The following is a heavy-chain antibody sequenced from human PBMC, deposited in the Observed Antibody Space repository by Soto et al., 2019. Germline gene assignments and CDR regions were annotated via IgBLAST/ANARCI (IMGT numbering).Heavy chain of an antibody. CDR2: IWYDGSNK. J-gene: IGHJ4*02. CDR1: GFTFSSYG. D-gene: IGHD3-16*01. V-gene: IGHV3-33*01. Sequence: GGSLRLSCAASGFTFSSYGMHWVRQAPGKGLEWVAVIWYDGSNKYYADSVKGRFTISRDNSKNTLYLQMNSLRAEDTAVYYCARDKGRATRGDFDYWGQGTLVTVSS. CDR3: ARDKGRATRGDFDY.